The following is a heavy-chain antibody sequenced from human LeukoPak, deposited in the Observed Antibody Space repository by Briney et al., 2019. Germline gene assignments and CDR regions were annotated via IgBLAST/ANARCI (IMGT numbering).Heavy chain of an antibody. D-gene: IGHD3-3*01. CDR2: ISGSGGST. Sequence: GGSLRLSCAASGFSFSSYNMNWVRLAPGKGLEWVSAISGSGGSTYYADSVKGRFTISRDNSKNTLYLQMNSLRAEDTAVYYCARVRITIFGYLDYWGQGTLVTVSS. V-gene: IGHV3-23*01. J-gene: IGHJ4*02. CDR1: GFSFSSYN. CDR3: ARVRITIFGYLDY.